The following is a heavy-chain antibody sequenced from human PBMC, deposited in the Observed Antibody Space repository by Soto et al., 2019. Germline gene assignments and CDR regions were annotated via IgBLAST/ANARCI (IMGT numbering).Heavy chain of an antibody. D-gene: IGHD2-15*01. Sequence: SETLSLTCVVYGESFGGFYWSWVRQSPGKGLEWIGEISQTETTAYSPSLKSRVSISANTSKKQFSLTLTSVTAADTAVYYCVHSPNVAVDHWGHGTLVTVSS. J-gene: IGHJ4*01. CDR2: ISQTETT. CDR1: GESFGGFY. CDR3: VHSPNVAVDH. V-gene: IGHV4-34*01.